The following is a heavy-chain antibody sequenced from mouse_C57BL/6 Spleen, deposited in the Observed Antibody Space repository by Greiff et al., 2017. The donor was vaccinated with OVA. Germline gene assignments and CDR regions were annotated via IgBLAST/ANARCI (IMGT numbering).Heavy chain of an antibody. CDR2: ISSGGSYT. Sequence: DVMLVESVGDLVKPGGSLKLSCAASGFTFSSYGMSWVRQTPDKRLEWVATISSGGSYTYYPDSVKGRFTISRDNAKNTLYLQMSSLKSEDTAMYYCARSEAMDYWGQGTSVTVSS. CDR3: ARSEAMDY. J-gene: IGHJ4*01. V-gene: IGHV5-6*02. CDR1: GFTFSSYG.